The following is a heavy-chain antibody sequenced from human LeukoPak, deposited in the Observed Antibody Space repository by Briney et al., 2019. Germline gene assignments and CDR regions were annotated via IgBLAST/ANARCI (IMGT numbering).Heavy chain of an antibody. CDR1: RFTFSDYV. D-gene: IGHD3-10*01. V-gene: IGHV3-23*01. Sequence: GGSLRLSCAAYRFTFSDYVMNWVRQAPGKGLEWVSTISSCGSSTYYADSVRGRFTISRDKSSNTVYLQMNSLRDEDTAIYYCAKGRDIRETSGSYHKAPLDYWGEGTLVTVSS. CDR3: AKGRDIRETSGSYHKAPLDY. J-gene: IGHJ4*02. CDR2: ISSCGSST.